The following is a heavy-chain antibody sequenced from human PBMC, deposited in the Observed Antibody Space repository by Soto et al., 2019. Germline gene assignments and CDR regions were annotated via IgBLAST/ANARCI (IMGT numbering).Heavy chain of an antibody. D-gene: IGHD4-17*01. V-gene: IGHV3-23*01. CDR2: ISYDGYTT. CDR3: AVDRWHAYGAS. Sequence: EVQLLDSGGALVQPGGSLRLSCEASGFTFDVYAMTWVRQAPGKGLDWVSRISYDGYTTYYADSVKGRFTISRDNSKNTVHLQMNSLRVEDSAVYYCAVDRWHAYGASWGQGTLVTVSS. J-gene: IGHJ5*02. CDR1: GFTFDVYA.